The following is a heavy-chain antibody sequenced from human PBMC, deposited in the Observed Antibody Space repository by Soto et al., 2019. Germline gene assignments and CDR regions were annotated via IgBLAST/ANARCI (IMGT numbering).Heavy chain of an antibody. CDR3: ARVGLEADYAPFYYGMDV. CDR1: GGSISSYY. Sequence: PSETLSLTCTVSGGSISSYYWSWIRQPPGKXLEWIGYIYYSGSTNYNPSLKSRVTISVDTSKNQFSLKLSSVTAADTAVYYCARVGLEADYAPFYYGMDVWGQGTTVTVSS. CDR2: IYYSGST. D-gene: IGHD2-2*01. J-gene: IGHJ6*02. V-gene: IGHV4-59*01.